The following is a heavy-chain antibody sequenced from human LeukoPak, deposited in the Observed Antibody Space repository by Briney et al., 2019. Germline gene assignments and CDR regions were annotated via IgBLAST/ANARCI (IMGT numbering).Heavy chain of an antibody. Sequence: SETLSLTCTVSGDSISTYYWSWIWKPPGKGLEWIGHIYNSGSTNYSPSLKSRVTISVDTSKNQFSLKLSSVTAADTAVYYCARFKRAGGWSYFDYWGQGTLVTVSS. CDR3: ARFKRAGGWSYFDY. D-gene: IGHD6-19*01. J-gene: IGHJ4*02. V-gene: IGHV4-59*01. CDR2: IYNSGST. CDR1: GDSISTYY.